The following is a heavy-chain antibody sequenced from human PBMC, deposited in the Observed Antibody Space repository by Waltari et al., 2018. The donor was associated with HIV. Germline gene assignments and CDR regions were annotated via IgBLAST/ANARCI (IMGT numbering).Heavy chain of an antibody. D-gene: IGHD6-19*01. CDR1: GVPFGAYW. CDR3: ATIKWLDSYALDY. CDR2: IKLDGSEK. Sequence: EVQLVECGGGLVQPGGSLRLSCAASGVPFGAYWRTGVRQAPEKGLEWVANIKLDGSEKHYVDSVRGRFTISRDNAKNSLYLQMNSLRVEDTAVYYCATIKWLDSYALDYWGLGTLVTVSS. V-gene: IGHV3-7*01. J-gene: IGHJ4*02.